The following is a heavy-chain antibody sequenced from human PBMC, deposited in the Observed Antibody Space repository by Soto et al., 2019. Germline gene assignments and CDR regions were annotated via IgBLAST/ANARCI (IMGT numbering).Heavy chain of an antibody. CDR2: IYYSGST. Sequence: PSETLSLTCTVSGGSISSGDYYWSWIRQPPGKGLEWIGYIYYSGSTYYNPSLKSRVTISVDTSKNQFSLKLSSVTAADTAVYYCARVGAALRSFDYWGQGTLVTVS. V-gene: IGHV4-30-4*01. CDR3: ARVGAALRSFDY. D-gene: IGHD6-6*01. J-gene: IGHJ4*02. CDR1: GGSISSGDYY.